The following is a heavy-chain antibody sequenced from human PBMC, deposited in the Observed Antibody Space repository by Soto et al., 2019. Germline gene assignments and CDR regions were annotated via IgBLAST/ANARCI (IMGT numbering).Heavy chain of an antibody. D-gene: IGHD7-27*01. CDR3: ARRSPSPNRQNWFDP. V-gene: IGHV4-30-2*01. Sequence: SETLSLTCGVSGGSISSGGFSWSLIRQPPGKGLESIGYIYHSGSTYYNPSLKSRVTISVDRSKNQFSLKLSSVTAADTAVYYCARRSPSPNRQNWFDPWGQGTLVTVSS. CDR2: IYHSGST. CDR1: GGSISSGGFS. J-gene: IGHJ5*02.